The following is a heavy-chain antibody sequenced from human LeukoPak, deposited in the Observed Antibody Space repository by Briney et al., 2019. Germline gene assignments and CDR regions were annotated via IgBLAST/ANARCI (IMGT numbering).Heavy chain of an antibody. V-gene: IGHV1-18*01. CDR2: ISAYDGNT. CDR3: ARERGRGEQPSDY. CDR1: GYPFSSYG. D-gene: IGHD3-10*01. Sequence: ASVKVSCKASGYPFSSYGISWVRQAPGQGLEWMAWISAYDGNTHSAQKVQGRVTITADRSTSTAYMELSSLRSEDTAVHYCARERGRGEQPSDYWGQGTLVTVSS. J-gene: IGHJ4*02.